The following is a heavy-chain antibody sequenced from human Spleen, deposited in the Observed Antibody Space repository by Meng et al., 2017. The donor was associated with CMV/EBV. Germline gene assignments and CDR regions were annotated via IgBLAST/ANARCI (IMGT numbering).Heavy chain of an antibody. D-gene: IGHD4-23*01. CDR1: GYTFTGYY. V-gene: IGHV3-30*02. Sequence: SCKASGYTFTGYYMHCVRQAPGQGLEWVAFMRYDGASKYYADSVKGRFTISRDNSKNTLYLQMNRLRAEDTAVYYCAKVWSTVVTGYFDYWGQGTLVTVSS. CDR3: AKVWSTVVTGYFDY. CDR2: MRYDGASK. J-gene: IGHJ4*02.